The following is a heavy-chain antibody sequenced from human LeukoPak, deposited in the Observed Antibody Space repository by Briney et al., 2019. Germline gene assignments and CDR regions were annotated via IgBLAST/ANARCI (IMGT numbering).Heavy chain of an antibody. J-gene: IGHJ4*02. V-gene: IGHV3-23*01. D-gene: IGHD3-9*01. Sequence: PGGSLRLSCAASGFTFSSYAMSWVRQAPGKGLEWVSAISGSGGSTYYADSVKGRFTISRDNSKNTLYLQMNSLRAEDTAVYYCAKSAVNYDILTGYSDYWGQGTLVTVSS. CDR2: ISGSGGST. CDR1: GFTFSSYA. CDR3: AKSAVNYDILTGYSDY.